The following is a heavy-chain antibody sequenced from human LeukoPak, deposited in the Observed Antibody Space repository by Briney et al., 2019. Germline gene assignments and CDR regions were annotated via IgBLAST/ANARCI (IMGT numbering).Heavy chain of an antibody. CDR3: ARDKADYYDSSGYEGGD. J-gene: IGHJ4*02. V-gene: IGHV4-31*03. D-gene: IGHD3-22*01. Sequence: RSSETLSLTCTVSDGSISSGGYYWSWIRQHPGKGLEWIGYIYYSGSTYYNPSLKSRVTISVDTSKNQFSLKLSSVTAADTAVYYCARDKADYYDSSGYEGGDWGQGPLVTVSS. CDR1: DGSISSGGYY. CDR2: IYYSGST.